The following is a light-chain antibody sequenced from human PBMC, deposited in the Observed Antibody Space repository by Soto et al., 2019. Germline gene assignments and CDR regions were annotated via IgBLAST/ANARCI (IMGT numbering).Light chain of an antibody. J-gene: IGKJ1*01. CDR3: QQYNNLPWT. CDR1: QSVSIN. Sequence: EIVMTQSPGPLSVSPGERSTLSCMASQSVSINLAWYQQKPGQAPRLLIYGASTRATGIPARFSGSGSGTEFTLTISSLQSEDFAVYYCQQYNNLPWTFGQGTKVDIK. V-gene: IGKV3-15*01. CDR2: GAS.